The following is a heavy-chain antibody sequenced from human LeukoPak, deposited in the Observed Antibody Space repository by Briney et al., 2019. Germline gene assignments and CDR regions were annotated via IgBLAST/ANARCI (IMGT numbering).Heavy chain of an antibody. V-gene: IGHV4-4*09. Sequence: SETLSLTCTVSGGSISSYYWSWIRQPPGKGLEWIGYIYTSGSTNYNPSLKSRVTISVDTSKNQFSLKLSSVTAADTAVYYCARHGHYDFWSGYWDWFDPWGQGTLVNVSS. J-gene: IGHJ5*02. CDR2: IYTSGST. CDR3: ARHGHYDFWSGYWDWFDP. CDR1: GGSISSYY. D-gene: IGHD3-3*01.